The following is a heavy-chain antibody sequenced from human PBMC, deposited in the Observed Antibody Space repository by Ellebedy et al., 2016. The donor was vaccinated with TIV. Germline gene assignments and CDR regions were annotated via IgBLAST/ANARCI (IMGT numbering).Heavy chain of an antibody. Sequence: GGSLRLSCATSGFSVSGMHWVRQAPGKGLEWVAFIRSDGTTKYYTDSVKGRFAISRDSSKNTLDLQMNSLRVDDTAVYYCVKGAFPVPTVMAVWGQGTTVTVSS. CDR3: VKGAFPVPTVMAV. CDR1: GFSVSG. V-gene: IGHV3-30*02. J-gene: IGHJ6*02. D-gene: IGHD4-17*01. CDR2: IRSDGTTK.